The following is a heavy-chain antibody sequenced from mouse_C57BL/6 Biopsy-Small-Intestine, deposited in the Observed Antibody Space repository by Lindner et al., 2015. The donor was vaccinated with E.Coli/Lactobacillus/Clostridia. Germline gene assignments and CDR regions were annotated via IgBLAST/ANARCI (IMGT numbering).Heavy chain of an antibody. CDR2: IDPGTGGT. Sequence: VQLQESGPELVRPGASVTLSCKASGYTFTDYEMHWVKQTPVHGLERIGAIDPGTGGTAYNQKFKGKAILTADKSSSTAYMELRSLTSEDSAVYYCRPVYYGNFYALDYWGQGTSVTVSS. J-gene: IGHJ4*01. CDR1: GYTFTDYE. V-gene: IGHV1-15*01. CDR3: RPVYYGNFYALDY. D-gene: IGHD2-1*01.